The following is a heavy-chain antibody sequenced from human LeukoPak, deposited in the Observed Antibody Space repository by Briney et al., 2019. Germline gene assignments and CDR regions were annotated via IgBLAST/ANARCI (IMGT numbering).Heavy chain of an antibody. J-gene: IGHJ4*02. Sequence: ASVKVSCKASGYTFTGYYMHWVRPAPGQGLEWMGWINPNSGGTNYAQKFQGRVTMTRDTSISTAYMELSRLRSDDTAVYYCARDLGIAAAGTCYWGQGTLVTVSS. CDR3: ARDLGIAAAGTCY. CDR1: GYTFTGYY. D-gene: IGHD6-13*01. V-gene: IGHV1-2*02. CDR2: INPNSGGT.